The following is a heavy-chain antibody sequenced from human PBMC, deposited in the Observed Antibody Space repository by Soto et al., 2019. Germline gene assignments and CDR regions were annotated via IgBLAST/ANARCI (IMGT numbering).Heavy chain of an antibody. D-gene: IGHD2-2*01. CDR3: ARIDASDYYYYGMDV. Sequence: GSLRLSCAASGFTFSRFELHWVRQAPGKGLEWISYISSSGSTIYYADSVKGRFTISRDNAKNSLYLQMNSLRDEDTAVYYCARIDASDYYYYGMDVWGQGTTVTVSS. V-gene: IGHV3-48*03. J-gene: IGHJ6*02. CDR2: ISSSGSTI. CDR1: GFTFSRFE.